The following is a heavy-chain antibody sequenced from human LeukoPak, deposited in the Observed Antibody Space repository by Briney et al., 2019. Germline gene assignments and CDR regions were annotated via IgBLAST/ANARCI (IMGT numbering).Heavy chain of an antibody. CDR1: GFPFRSYD. V-gene: IGHV3-48*03. CDR2: ISLSGSTT. J-gene: IGHJ3*02. Sequence: PGGSLRLSCAASGFPFRSYDMNWVRQAPGKGLEWVSYISLSGSTTYYADSVKGRFTISRDNAKNSLYLQMNSLRAEDTAVYYCARVESDYYDSSGYYRPLGAFDIWGQGTMVTVSS. D-gene: IGHD3-22*01. CDR3: ARVESDYYDSSGYYRPLGAFDI.